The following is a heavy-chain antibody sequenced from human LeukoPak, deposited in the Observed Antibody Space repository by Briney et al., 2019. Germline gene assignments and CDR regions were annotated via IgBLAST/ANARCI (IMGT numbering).Heavy chain of an antibody. J-gene: IGHJ5*02. Sequence: SETLSPTCTVSRGSISSSPYYWAWIRQPPGKGLEWIGTISYSGSTYCAPSLKSRVTISLDTSKNQFSLKLSSVTAADTAVYYCARLYAGNDTLTGYNWLDPWAQGTLVTVSS. D-gene: IGHD3-9*01. CDR1: RGSISSSPYY. V-gene: IGHV4-39*01. CDR2: ISYSGST. CDR3: ARLYAGNDTLTGYNWLDP.